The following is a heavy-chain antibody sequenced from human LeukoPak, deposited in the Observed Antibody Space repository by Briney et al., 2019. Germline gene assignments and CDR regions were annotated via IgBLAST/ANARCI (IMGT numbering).Heavy chain of an antibody. Sequence: SETLSLTCAVYGGSFSGYHWSWIRQPPGKGLEWIGEINHSGSTNYNPSLKSRVTISVDTSKNQFSLKLSSVTAADTAVYYCAREVFRWRITMVRGVSPSFDIWGQGTMVTVSS. CDR1: GGSFSGYH. V-gene: IGHV4-34*01. CDR2: INHSGST. CDR3: AREVFRWRITMVRGVSPSFDI. J-gene: IGHJ3*02. D-gene: IGHD3-10*01.